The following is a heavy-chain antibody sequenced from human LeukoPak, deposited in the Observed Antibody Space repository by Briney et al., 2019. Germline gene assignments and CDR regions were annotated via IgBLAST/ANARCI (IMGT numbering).Heavy chain of an antibody. V-gene: IGHV3-23*01. CDR1: GFTFSSYA. Sequence: PGGSLRLSCAASGFTFSSYAMSWVRQAPGKGLEWVSAISGSGGSTYYADSVKGRFTISRDNSKNMLYLQMNSLRAEDTAVYYCAKDLRFGELFGDWGQGTLVTVSS. CDR2: ISGSGGST. J-gene: IGHJ4*02. CDR3: AKDLRFGELFGD. D-gene: IGHD3-10*01.